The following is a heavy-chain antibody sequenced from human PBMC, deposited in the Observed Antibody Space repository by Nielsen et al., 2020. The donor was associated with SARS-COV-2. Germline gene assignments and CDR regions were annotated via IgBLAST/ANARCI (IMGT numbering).Heavy chain of an antibody. CDR3: ASQRYYYDSSGYYYGAYYYYGMDV. Sequence: GSLRLSCTVSGGSISSSSYYWGWIRQPPGKGLEWIGSIYYSGSTYYNPSLKSRVTISVDTSKNQFSLELSSVTAADTAVYYCASQRYYYDSSGYYYGAYYYYGMDVWGQGTTVTVSS. D-gene: IGHD3-22*01. CDR1: GGSISSSSYY. V-gene: IGHV4-39*01. CDR2: IYYSGST. J-gene: IGHJ6*02.